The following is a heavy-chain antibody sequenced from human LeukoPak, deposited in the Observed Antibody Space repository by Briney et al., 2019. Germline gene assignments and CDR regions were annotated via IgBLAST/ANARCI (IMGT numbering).Heavy chain of an antibody. V-gene: IGHV1-2*02. CDR3: ARDLFTRKTLGNWDSRAFHI. Sequence: SVKVSCKTSGYTFTCYYIHWVRQAPGQGLQWLGWINPNSCGTNYAQNFQGRVTVTRDTSTATAYMELRWLTSDDTAVYYCARDLFTRKTLGNWDSRAFHIWGQGTMVTVSS. D-gene: IGHD1-14*01. CDR1: GYTFTCYY. J-gene: IGHJ3*02. CDR2: INPNSCGT.